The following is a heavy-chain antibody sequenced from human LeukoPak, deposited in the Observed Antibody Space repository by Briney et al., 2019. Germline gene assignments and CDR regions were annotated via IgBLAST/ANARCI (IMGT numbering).Heavy chain of an antibody. Sequence: PGGSLRLPCAASGFTFSSYGMRWVRQAPGKGLEWVAAIWYEGSNKYYVDSVKGRFTISRDNSKNTLYLQMNSLRAEDTAVYYCAKEDEYYYDSSGYSYFDYWGQGTLVTVSS. CDR3: AKEDEYYYDSSGYSYFDY. CDR2: IWYEGSNK. V-gene: IGHV3-33*06. J-gene: IGHJ4*02. CDR1: GFTFSSYG. D-gene: IGHD3-22*01.